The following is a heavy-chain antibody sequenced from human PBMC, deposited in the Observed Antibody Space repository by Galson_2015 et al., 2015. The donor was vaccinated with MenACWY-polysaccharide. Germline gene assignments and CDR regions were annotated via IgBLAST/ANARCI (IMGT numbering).Heavy chain of an antibody. CDR3: ARGGKYYYDSSGYLNWFDP. CDR1: GYSFSIYD. CDR2: MNPNSGNT. J-gene: IGHJ5*02. Sequence: SVKVSCKASGYSFSIYDINWVRQTTGQGLEWMGWMNPNSGNTGYAQKFQGRVTMTRNTSISIAYMELSSLRSEDTAVYYCARGGKYYYDSSGYLNWFDPWGQGTLVTVSS. V-gene: IGHV1-8*01. D-gene: IGHD3-22*01.